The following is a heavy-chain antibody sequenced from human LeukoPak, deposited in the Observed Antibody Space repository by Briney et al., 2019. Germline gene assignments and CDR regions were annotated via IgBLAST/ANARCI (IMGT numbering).Heavy chain of an antibody. CDR1: GFTFSSYA. CDR2: ISGSGGST. D-gene: IGHD3-9*01. CDR3: AKDRATRYFDWLPWFDP. J-gene: IGHJ5*02. V-gene: IGHV3-23*01. Sequence: PGGSLRLSCAASGFTFSSYAMSWVRQAPGKGLEWVSAISGSGGSTYYADSVKGRFTISRDNSKNTLYLQMNSLRAEDTAVYYCAKDRATRYFDWLPWFDPWGQGTLVTVSS.